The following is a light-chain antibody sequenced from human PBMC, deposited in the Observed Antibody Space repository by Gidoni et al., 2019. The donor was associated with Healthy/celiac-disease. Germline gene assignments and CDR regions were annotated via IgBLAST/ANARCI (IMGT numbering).Light chain of an antibody. CDR3: QVWDSSSDPSWV. Sequence: SYVLTQPPSVSVAPGQTARITCGGNNIGSKSVHWYQQKPGQAPVMVFYDESDRPSGIPERFSGSNSGNTATLTISRVEAGDEADYYCQVWDSSSDPSWVFGGGTKLTVL. CDR2: DES. V-gene: IGLV3-21*02. CDR1: NIGSKS. J-gene: IGLJ3*02.